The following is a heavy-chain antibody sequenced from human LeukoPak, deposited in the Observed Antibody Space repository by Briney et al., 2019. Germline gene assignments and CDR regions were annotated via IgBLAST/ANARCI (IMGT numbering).Heavy chain of an antibody. V-gene: IGHV3-23*01. CDR2: ISGSGDERT. CDR1: GFTFSNYA. CDR3: AKGDLGYCSTTNCNDY. J-gene: IGHJ4*02. Sequence: GGSLRLSCAASGFTFSNYAMTWVRQALGKGLEWVSVISGSGDERTYYADSVKGRFTISRDNSKNTLYLQMNSLRAEDTAVYYCAKGDLGYCSTTNCNDYWGQGTLVTVS. D-gene: IGHD2-2*01.